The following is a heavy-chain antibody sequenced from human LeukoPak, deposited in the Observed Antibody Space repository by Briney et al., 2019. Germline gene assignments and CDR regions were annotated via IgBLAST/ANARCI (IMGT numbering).Heavy chain of an antibody. CDR2: ISGSGGST. CDR3: AKRLVATIHGYYYYGMDV. Sequence: HSGGSLRLSCAASGFMFSSNWMSWVRQAPGKGLEWVSAISGSGGSTYYADSVKGRFTISRDNSKNTLYLQMNSLRAEDTAVYYCAKRLVATIHGYYYYGMDVWGQGTTVTVSS. D-gene: IGHD5-12*01. CDR1: GFMFSSNW. J-gene: IGHJ6*02. V-gene: IGHV3-23*01.